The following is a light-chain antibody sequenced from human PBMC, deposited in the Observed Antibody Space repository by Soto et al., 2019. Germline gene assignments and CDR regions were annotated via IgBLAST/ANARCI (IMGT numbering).Light chain of an antibody. CDR1: QSVSTY. CDR2: DAS. CDR3: QQRSSWPFT. V-gene: IGKV3-11*01. J-gene: IGKJ3*01. Sequence: EIVLTQSPATLSLSPGERATLSCRASQSVSTYLAWYQQKPGQAPRLLIYDASNRATGIPARFSGGGSGTDFTLTISSLEPEDFVVYYCQQRSSWPFTFGPGTKVDIK.